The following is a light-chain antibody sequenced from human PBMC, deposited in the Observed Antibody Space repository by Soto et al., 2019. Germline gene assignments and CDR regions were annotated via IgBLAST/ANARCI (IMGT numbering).Light chain of an antibody. CDR1: QDISNY. Sequence: DIQMTQSPSSLSASVGDRVTITCQASQDISNYLNWYQQKPGKAPKLLIYDASNLETGVPSRFSGSGSGTDFTFTISSLQPEDIATYYCQQYDNLLRTIGQGTKVEIK. J-gene: IGKJ1*01. CDR3: QQYDNLLRT. CDR2: DAS. V-gene: IGKV1-33*01.